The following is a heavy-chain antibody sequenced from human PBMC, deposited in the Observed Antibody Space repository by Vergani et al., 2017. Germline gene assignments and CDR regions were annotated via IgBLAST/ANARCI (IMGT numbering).Heavy chain of an antibody. CDR3: AREGRNDYGSGSYTPPGFPFDP. D-gene: IGHD3-10*01. CDR2: IIPILGIA. J-gene: IGHJ5*02. V-gene: IGHV1-69*04. CDR1: GGTFSSYT. Sequence: QVQLVQSGAEVKKPGSSVKVSCKASGGTFSSYTISWVRQAPGQGLEWMGRIIPILGIANYAQKFQGRVTITADKSTSTAYMELSSLRSEDTAVYYCAREGRNDYGSGSYTPPGFPFDPWGQGTLVTVSS.